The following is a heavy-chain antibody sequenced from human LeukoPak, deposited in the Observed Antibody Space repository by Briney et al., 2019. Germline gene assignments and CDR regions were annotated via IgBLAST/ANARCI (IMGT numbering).Heavy chain of an antibody. CDR2: IIPIFGTA. Sequence: SVKVSCKASGGTFSSYAISWVRQAPGQGLEWIGGIIPIFGTANYAQKFQGRVTITADESTSTAYMELCSLRSEDTAVYYCARAVGKKRYSSGWYWHFDYWGQGTLVTVSS. CDR3: ARAVGKKRYSSGWYWHFDY. D-gene: IGHD6-19*01. CDR1: GGTFSSYA. J-gene: IGHJ4*02. V-gene: IGHV1-69*13.